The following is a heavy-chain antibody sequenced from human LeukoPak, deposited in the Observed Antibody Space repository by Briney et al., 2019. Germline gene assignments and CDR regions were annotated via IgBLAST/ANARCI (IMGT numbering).Heavy chain of an antibody. V-gene: IGHV3-7*03. Sequence: PGGSLRLSCAASGFTFSNYWMSWVCQAPGKGLDWVANIDHIEREKYYVDSVKGRFTISRDNAKNSLYLQINSLRADDTGVYYCAREFGYRGYIDYWGLGTLVTVSS. CDR2: IDHIEREK. J-gene: IGHJ4*03. CDR1: GFTFSNYW. D-gene: IGHD5-12*01. CDR3: AREFGYRGYIDY.